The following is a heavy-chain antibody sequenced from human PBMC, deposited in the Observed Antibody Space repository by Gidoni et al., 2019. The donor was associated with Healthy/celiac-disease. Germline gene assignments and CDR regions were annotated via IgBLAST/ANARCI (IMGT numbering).Heavy chain of an antibody. CDR3: ARVSSTGDYVWGSYALPDY. Sequence: QVHLVQSGAEVKKPGASVKVSCKASGYTFTSYGISWVRQAPGQGLEWMGWISAYNGNTNYAQKLQGRVTMTTDTSTSTAYMELRSLRSDDTAVYYCARVSSTGDYVWGSYALPDYWGQGTLVTVSS. D-gene: IGHD3-16*01. J-gene: IGHJ4*02. V-gene: IGHV1-18*01. CDR2: ISAYNGNT. CDR1: GYTFTSYG.